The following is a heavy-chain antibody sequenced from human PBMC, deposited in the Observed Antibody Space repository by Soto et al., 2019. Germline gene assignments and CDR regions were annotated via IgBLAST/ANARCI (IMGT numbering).Heavy chain of an antibody. J-gene: IGHJ4*02. D-gene: IGHD3-10*01. Sequence: EVQLVESGGGLVKPGGSLRLSCAASGFTFISYNMNWVRQAPGKGLEWVSSISDSSSYIYYADSVKGRFTISRDNAKNSLYLQMSSLRAGDTAVYYCARCLVSAYGSGSYDALDYWGQGTLVTVSS. CDR1: GFTFISYN. CDR3: ARCLVSAYGSGSYDALDY. V-gene: IGHV3-21*01. CDR2: ISDSSSYI.